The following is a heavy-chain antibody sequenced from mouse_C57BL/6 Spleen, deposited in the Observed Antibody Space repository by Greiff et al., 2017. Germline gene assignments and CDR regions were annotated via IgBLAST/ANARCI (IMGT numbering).Heavy chain of an antibody. V-gene: IGHV5-4*01. D-gene: IGHD3-3*01. CDR2: ISDGGSYT. CDR1: GFTFSSYA. CDR3: ARDRAGDY. J-gene: IGHJ2*01. Sequence: EVKLVESGGGLVKPGGSLKLSCAASGFTFSSYAMSWVRQTTEKRLEWVATISDGGSYTYYPDNVKGRFTISRDNAKNNLYLQMSHLKSEDTAMYYCARDRAGDYWGQGTTLTVSS.